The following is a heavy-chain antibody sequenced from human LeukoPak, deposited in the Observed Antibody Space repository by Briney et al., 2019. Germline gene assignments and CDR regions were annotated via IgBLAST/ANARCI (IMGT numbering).Heavy chain of an antibody. J-gene: IGHJ4*02. V-gene: IGHV3-20*04. Sequence: PGGSLRLSCAASGFTFDDYGMSWVRQAPGKGLEWVSGINWNGGSTGYADSVKGRFTISRDNAKNSLYLQMNSLRAEDTALYYCARAASPKQLVFYVDYWGQGTLVTVSS. CDR2: INWNGGST. CDR3: ARAASPKQLVFYVDY. D-gene: IGHD6-6*01. CDR1: GFTFDDYG.